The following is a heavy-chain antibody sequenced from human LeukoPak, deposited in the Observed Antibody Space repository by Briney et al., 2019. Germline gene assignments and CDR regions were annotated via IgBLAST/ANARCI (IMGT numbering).Heavy chain of an antibody. CDR1: GVSTSSSSHY. V-gene: IGHV4-39*01. CDR3: AFRSCSGGSCPPGYFDS. D-gene: IGHD2-15*01. CDR2: IYYGGST. Sequence: PSETLSLTCIVSGVSTSSSSHYWGWVRHPPGKGLEWIGSIYYGGSTYYNPSLKSRVTLSLDTSKNRFSVRLASVTAADTALYYCAFRSCSGGSCPPGYFDSWGQGKLVTVSS. J-gene: IGHJ4*02.